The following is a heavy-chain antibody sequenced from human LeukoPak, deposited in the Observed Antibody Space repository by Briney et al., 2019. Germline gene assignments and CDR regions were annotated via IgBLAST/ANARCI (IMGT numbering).Heavy chain of an antibody. J-gene: IGHJ4*02. V-gene: IGHV3-48*03. Sequence: GGSLRLSCAASGFTFSSYAMHWVRQAPGKGLEWVSYISSSGSTIYYADSVKGRFTISRDNAKNSLYLQMNSLRAEDTAVYYCAADVYSGSYGYYWGQGTLVTVSS. CDR2: ISSSGSTI. CDR1: GFTFSSYA. CDR3: AADVYSGSYGYY. D-gene: IGHD1-26*01.